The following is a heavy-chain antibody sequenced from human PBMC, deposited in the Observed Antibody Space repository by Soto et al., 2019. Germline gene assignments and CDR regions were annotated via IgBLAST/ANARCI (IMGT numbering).Heavy chain of an antibody. Sequence: PSETLSLTCTVSGGSISSYYWSWIRQPPGKGLEWIGYIYYSGSTNYNPSLKSRVTISVDTSKNQFSLKLSSVTAADTAVYYCARSAELPFDWFDPWGQGTLVTVSS. CDR1: GGSISSYY. CDR2: IYYSGST. J-gene: IGHJ5*02. D-gene: IGHD6-13*01. V-gene: IGHV4-59*01. CDR3: ARSAELPFDWFDP.